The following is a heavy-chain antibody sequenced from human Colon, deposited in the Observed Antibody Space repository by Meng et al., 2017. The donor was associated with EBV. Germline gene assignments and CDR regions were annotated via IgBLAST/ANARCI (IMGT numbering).Heavy chain of an antibody. D-gene: IGHD3-10*01. CDR1: DGSFRDYY. V-gene: IGHV4-34*01. Sequence: QVQLQQWGAGLLKPSETPSRSCAVYDGSFRDYYWTWIRHPPGKGLEWIGEIDHRGNTKYNPSLKSRVTISLDTSKKQFSLKVSSVTAADSAVYYCARRGPSGNFSPWSQGALVTVSS. CDR3: ARRGPSGNFSP. J-gene: IGHJ5*02. CDR2: IDHRGNT.